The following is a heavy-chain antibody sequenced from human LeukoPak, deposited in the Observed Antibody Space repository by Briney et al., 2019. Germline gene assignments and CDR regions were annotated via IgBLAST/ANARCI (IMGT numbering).Heavy chain of an antibody. CDR1: GGSISGGGYY. Sequence: SETLSLTCTVSGGSISGGGYYWTWIRQPAGKGLEWIGHMYSSGSTSYNPSLKSRVTISVDTSKKQFSLKLSSVTAADTAVYYCARDDYYYYYMDAWGKGTTVTVSS. CDR3: ARDDYYYYYMDA. V-gene: IGHV4-61*09. CDR2: MYSSGST. J-gene: IGHJ6*03.